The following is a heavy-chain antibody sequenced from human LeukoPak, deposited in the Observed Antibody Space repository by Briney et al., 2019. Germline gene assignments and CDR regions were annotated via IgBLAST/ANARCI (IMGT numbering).Heavy chain of an antibody. CDR1: GGTFSSYA. Sequence: SVKVSCKASGGTFSSYAISWVRQAPGQGLEWMGGFIPIFGTANYAQKFQGRVTITTDESTSTAYMELSSLRSEDTAVYYCASNPLGRDTRPYYYYYYMDVWGKGTTVTVSS. CDR2: FIPIFGTA. V-gene: IGHV1-69*05. CDR3: ASNPLGRDTRPYYYYYYMDV. J-gene: IGHJ6*03. D-gene: IGHD1-26*01.